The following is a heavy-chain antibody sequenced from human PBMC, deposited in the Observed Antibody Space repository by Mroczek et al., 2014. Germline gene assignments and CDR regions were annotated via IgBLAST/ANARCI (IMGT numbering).Heavy chain of an antibody. J-gene: IGHJ6*03. CDR1: GGSISSGSYY. Sequence: QVQLVESGPGLVKPSQTLSLTCTVSGGSISSGSYYWSWIRQPAGKGLEWIGRIYTSGSTNYNPLKSRVTMSVDTSKNQFSLKLSSVTAADTAVYYCARDSYGSSPYYYYYMDVWGKGATVTVSS. CDR2: IYTSGST. V-gene: IGHV4-61*02. D-gene: IGHD6-6*01. CDR3: ARDSYGSSPYYYYYMDV.